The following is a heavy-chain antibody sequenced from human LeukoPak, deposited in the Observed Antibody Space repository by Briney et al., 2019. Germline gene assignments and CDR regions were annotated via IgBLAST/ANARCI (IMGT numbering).Heavy chain of an antibody. CDR2: MNYNSGNT. V-gene: IGHV1-8*02. Sequence: ASVKVSCKASGGTFSSYEINWVRQAPGQGLEWMGWMNYNSGNTGYAQKFQGRAIMTRNISISTAYMELSSLRSEDSAVYYCARVKYNWNDIFENWFDPWGQGTLVTVSS. J-gene: IGHJ5*02. CDR3: ARVKYNWNDIFENWFDP. CDR1: GGTFSSYE. D-gene: IGHD1-1*01.